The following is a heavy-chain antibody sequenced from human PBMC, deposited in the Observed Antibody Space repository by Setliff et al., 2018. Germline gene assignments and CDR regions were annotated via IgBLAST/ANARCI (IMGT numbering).Heavy chain of an antibody. D-gene: IGHD3-3*01. CDR2: IYHNGNT. CDR1: GGSVSPYF. CDR3: RFWSSYYKNDY. J-gene: IGHJ4*02. V-gene: IGHV4-59*02. Sequence: SETLSLTCTVSGGSVSPYFWSWIRQPPGKGLQWIGYIYHNGNTNFNPSLNSRVSVSVDTPTNQFSLKVFSVTAADTAAYYCRFWSSYYKNDYWAQGTLVTVS.